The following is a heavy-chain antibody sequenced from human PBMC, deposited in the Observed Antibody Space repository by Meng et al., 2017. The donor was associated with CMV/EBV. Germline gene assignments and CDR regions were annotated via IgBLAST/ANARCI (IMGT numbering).Heavy chain of an antibody. CDR1: GFSLSTSGVG. J-gene: IGHJ5*02. CDR2: VYWNGNK. CDR3: ARSGVAAAMNWFDP. V-gene: IGHV2-5*01. D-gene: IGHD2-15*01. Sequence: SGPTLVKPTQTLTLTCTFSGFSLSTSGVGVGWIRQPPGKALEWLELVYWNGNKRYSPSLKSRLTITKDTSKNQVVLTMTNVDPVDTGTYYCARSGVAAAMNWFDPWGQGTLVTVSS.